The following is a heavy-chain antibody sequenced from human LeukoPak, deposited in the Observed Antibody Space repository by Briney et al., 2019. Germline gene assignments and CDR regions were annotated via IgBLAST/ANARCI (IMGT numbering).Heavy chain of an antibody. V-gene: IGHV5-51*01. D-gene: IGHD5-12*01. J-gene: IGHJ4*02. CDR3: ARRAEGNVDIVATMTDY. Sequence: GESLKISCKGSGYSFTSYWIGWVRQMPGKGLEWMGIIYPGDSDTRYSPSFQGQVTISADKSISTAYLQWSSLKASDTAMYYCARRAEGNVDIVATMTDYWGQGTLVTVSS. CDR1: GYSFTSYW. CDR2: IYPGDSDT.